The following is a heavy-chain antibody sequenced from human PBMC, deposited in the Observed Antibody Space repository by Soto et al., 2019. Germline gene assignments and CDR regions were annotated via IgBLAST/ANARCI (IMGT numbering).Heavy chain of an antibody. D-gene: IGHD6-19*01. Sequence: ASVKVSCKASGYTFTGYYMHWVRQAPGQGLEWMGWINPNSGGTNYAQRFQGWVTMTRDTSISTAYMELSRLRSDDTAVYYCARAANSSGWYLNWFDPWGQGTLVNVSS. CDR3: ARAANSSGWYLNWFDP. CDR2: INPNSGGT. V-gene: IGHV1-2*04. J-gene: IGHJ5*02. CDR1: GYTFTGYY.